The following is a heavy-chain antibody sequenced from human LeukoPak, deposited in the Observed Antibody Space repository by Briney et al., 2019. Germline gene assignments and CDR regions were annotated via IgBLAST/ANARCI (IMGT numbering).Heavy chain of an antibody. D-gene: IGHD2-21*02. CDR3: TRTKDVTAIDS. CDR1: GGSISGYY. Sequence: PSETLSLTCTVFGGSISGYYWSWIREPPGRGLEWMGYIYYSGSTNYNPSLKSRVTISVDTSKSQFSLKLSSMTAADTAVYYCTRTKDVTAIDSWGQGILVTVSS. CDR2: IYYSGST. V-gene: IGHV4-59*01. J-gene: IGHJ4*02.